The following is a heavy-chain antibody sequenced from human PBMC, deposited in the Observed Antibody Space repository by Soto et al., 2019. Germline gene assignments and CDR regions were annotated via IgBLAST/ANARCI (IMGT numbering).Heavy chain of an antibody. J-gene: IGHJ4*02. CDR2: ISGSGGST. CDR1: RFTFSSYA. CDR3: AKKLVGSSMVRGDLFDY. Sequence: EVQLLESGGGLVQPGGSLRLSCAASRFTFSSYAMSWVRQAPGKGLEWVSAISGSGGSTYYADSVKGRFTISRDNSKNTLYLQMNSLRAEDSAVYYCAKKLVGSSMVRGDLFDYWGQGTLVTVSS. V-gene: IGHV3-23*01. D-gene: IGHD3-10*01.